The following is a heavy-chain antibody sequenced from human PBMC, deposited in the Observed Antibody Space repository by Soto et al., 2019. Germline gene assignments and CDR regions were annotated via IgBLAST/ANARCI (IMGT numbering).Heavy chain of an antibody. CDR2: ISGGGSTT. Sequence: PGGSLRLSCPSTVFSFSSCGMNWVRQAPGKGLEWVATISGGGSTTYYADSVRGRFTISRDNFKNTLYLQMNSLRVEDTAVYYCANDRSRSYGSGYPLGSFDSWGQGTLVTVSS. J-gene: IGHJ4*02. D-gene: IGHD3-22*01. CDR1: VFSFSSCG. V-gene: IGHV3-23*01. CDR3: ANDRSRSYGSGYPLGSFDS.